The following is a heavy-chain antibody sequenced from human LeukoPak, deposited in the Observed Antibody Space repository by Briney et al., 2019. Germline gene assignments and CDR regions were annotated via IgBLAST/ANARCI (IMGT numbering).Heavy chain of an antibody. J-gene: IGHJ4*02. Sequence: GGSLRLSCAASGFIFSNFAMSWVRQAPGKGLEWVSGIRTSGQSTYYADSVKGRFTISRDDSKNTLYLQMNSLRAEDTAVYYCAKDRPPYCSGTSCYPFDYWGQGTLVTVSS. CDR3: AKDRPPYCSGTSCYPFDY. CDR2: IRTSGQST. V-gene: IGHV3-23*01. D-gene: IGHD2-2*01. CDR1: GFIFSNFA.